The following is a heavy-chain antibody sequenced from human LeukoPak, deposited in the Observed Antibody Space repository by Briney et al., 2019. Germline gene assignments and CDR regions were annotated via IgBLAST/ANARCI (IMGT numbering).Heavy chain of an antibody. Sequence: GGSPRLSCAASGFTFSSYAMSWVRQAPGKGLEWVSAISGSGGSTYYADSVKGRFTISRDNSKNTLYLQMNSLRAEDTAVYYCAKIPVSYSSGWSNFDYWGQGTLVTVSS. CDR3: AKIPVSYSSGWSNFDY. D-gene: IGHD6-19*01. CDR2: ISGSGGST. CDR1: GFTFSSYA. J-gene: IGHJ4*02. V-gene: IGHV3-23*01.